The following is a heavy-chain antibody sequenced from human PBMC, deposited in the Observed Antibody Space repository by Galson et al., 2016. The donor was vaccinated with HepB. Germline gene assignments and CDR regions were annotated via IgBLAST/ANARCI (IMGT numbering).Heavy chain of an antibody. CDR3: ARVVVAATNWFDL. J-gene: IGHJ5*02. CDR2: INHSGST. D-gene: IGHD2-21*01. V-gene: IGHV4-34*01. Sequence: SETLSLTCGVYGGSFNAYYWSWIRQPPGKGLEWIGEINHSGSTKSNPSLKTRVTISVDTSKNQFSQNLTSTTAADTAVYYCARVVVAATNWFDLWGQGTLVTVSS. CDR1: GGSFNAYY.